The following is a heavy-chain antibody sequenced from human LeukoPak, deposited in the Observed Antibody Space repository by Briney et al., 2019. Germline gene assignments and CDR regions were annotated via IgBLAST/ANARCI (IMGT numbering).Heavy chain of an antibody. CDR2: INPSGCST. V-gene: IGHV1-46*01. CDR1: GYTFTSYY. D-gene: IGHD7-27*01. CDR3: ARSSRGLGILIGY. Sequence: ASVKVSCTASGYTFTSYYMHWVRQAPGQGLEGMGIINPSGCSTSYAQKFQSRVTMTRDTSTSTVYMELSSLRSEYTAVYYCARSSRGLGILIGYWGQGTLVTVSS. J-gene: IGHJ4*02.